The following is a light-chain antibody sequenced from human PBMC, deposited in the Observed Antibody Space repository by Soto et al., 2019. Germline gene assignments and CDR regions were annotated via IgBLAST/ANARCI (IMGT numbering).Light chain of an antibody. J-gene: IGKJ1*01. CDR1: QSVSGW. CDR2: DAS. CDR3: QQYNSYSSWT. Sequence: DIQMTQSPSTLSASVGDTVTITFRASQSVSGWLAWYQQKPGEAPKLLIYDASTLESGVPSRFSGSGSGTEFTLTISSLQTDDFATYYCQQYNSYSSWTFGQGTKVDIK. V-gene: IGKV1-5*01.